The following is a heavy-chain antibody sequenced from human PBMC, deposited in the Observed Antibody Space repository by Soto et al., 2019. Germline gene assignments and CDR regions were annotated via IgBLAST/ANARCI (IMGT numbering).Heavy chain of an antibody. CDR1: GFTFSSYG. V-gene: IGHV3-33*01. D-gene: IGHD2-21*01. CDR2: IWYDGSNK. CDR3: SRTPVAYREYYFDY. J-gene: IGHJ4*02. Sequence: GGSLRLSCAASGFTFSSYGMHWVRQAPGKGLEWVAVIWYDGSNKYYADSVKGRFTISRDNSKNTLYLQMNSLRAEDTAVYYCSRTPVAYREYYFDYWGQGTLVTVSS.